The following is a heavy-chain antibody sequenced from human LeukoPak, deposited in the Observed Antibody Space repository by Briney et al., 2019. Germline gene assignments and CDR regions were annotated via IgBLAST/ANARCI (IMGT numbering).Heavy chain of an antibody. CDR1: GGSISSYY. D-gene: IGHD6-13*01. J-gene: IGHJ5*02. V-gene: IGHV4-4*09. Sequence: TSETLPLTCTVSGGSISSYYWSWIRQPPGKGLEWIGYIYTSGSTNYNPSLKSRVTISVDTSKNQFSLKLSSVTAADTAVYYCARHGIAAAGLYWFDPWGQGTLVTVSS. CDR2: IYTSGST. CDR3: ARHGIAAAGLYWFDP.